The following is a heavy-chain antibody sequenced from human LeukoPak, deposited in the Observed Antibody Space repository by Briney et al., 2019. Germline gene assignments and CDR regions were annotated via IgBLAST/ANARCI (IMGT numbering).Heavy chain of an antibody. Sequence: GRSLRLSCTASGFTFSDYAMNWVRQAPGKGLEWVGFIRSKAYGGTSEYTVSVKCTFTNSRNDSKRNTYLLINNLKTEDTAVNYWTRKTRPYYYNMDVWGKGTTVTVSS. CDR2: IRSKAYGGTS. V-gene: IGHV3-49*04. J-gene: IGHJ6*03. CDR1: GFTFSDYA. D-gene: IGHD1-7*01. CDR3: TRKTRPYYYNMDV.